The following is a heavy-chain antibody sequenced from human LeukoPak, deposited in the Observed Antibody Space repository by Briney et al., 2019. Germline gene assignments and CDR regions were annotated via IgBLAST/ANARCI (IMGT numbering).Heavy chain of an antibody. Sequence: SETLSLTXTVSGGSISSGSYYWSWIRQPAGKGLEWIGRIYTSGSTNYNPSLKSRVTISVDTSKNQFSLKLSSVTAADTAVYYCAREKWELRQSAFDIWGQGTMVTVSS. CDR2: IYTSGST. V-gene: IGHV4-61*02. J-gene: IGHJ3*02. CDR3: AREKWELRQSAFDI. CDR1: GGSISSGSYY. D-gene: IGHD1-26*01.